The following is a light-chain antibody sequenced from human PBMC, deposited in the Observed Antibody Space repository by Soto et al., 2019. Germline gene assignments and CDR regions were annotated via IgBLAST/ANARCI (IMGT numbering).Light chain of an antibody. J-gene: IGKJ4*01. CDR1: QSVSNN. CDR2: DAS. Sequence: EIVLTQSPATLSLSPDERASLSCRASQSVSNNLVWYQQKPGQAPRLLIYDASSRATGTPARFSGSGSGTDFTLTISSLEPEDFAVYYCQQCRDWPLTFGGGTKVDIK. V-gene: IGKV3-11*01. CDR3: QQCRDWPLT.